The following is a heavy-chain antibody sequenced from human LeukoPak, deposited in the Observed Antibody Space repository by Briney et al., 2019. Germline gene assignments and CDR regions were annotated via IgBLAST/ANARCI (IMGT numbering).Heavy chain of an antibody. CDR1: GYTFTGYY. Sequence: GASVKVSCKASGYTFTGYYMHWVRQAPGQGLEWMGWINPNSGGTNYAQKFQGRVTISVDTSKNQFSLKLSSVTAADTAVYYCASFRWFGESLDPWGQGTLVTVSS. D-gene: IGHD3-10*01. V-gene: IGHV1-2*02. CDR3: ASFRWFGESLDP. CDR2: INPNSGGT. J-gene: IGHJ5*02.